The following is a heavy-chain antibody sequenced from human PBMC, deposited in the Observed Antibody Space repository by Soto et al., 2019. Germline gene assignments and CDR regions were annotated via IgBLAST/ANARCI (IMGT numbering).Heavy chain of an antibody. Sequence: SETLSLTCTVSGDSVSSGSYYWSWIRQPPGKGLEWIGYIYYSGSTNYNPSLKSRVTISVDTSKNQFSLKLSSVTAADTAVYYCAGGLYSRYYYYYGMDVWGQGTTVTVSS. CDR2: IYYSGST. V-gene: IGHV4-61*01. J-gene: IGHJ6*02. D-gene: IGHD4-4*01. CDR3: AGGLYSRYYYYYGMDV. CDR1: GDSVSSGSYY.